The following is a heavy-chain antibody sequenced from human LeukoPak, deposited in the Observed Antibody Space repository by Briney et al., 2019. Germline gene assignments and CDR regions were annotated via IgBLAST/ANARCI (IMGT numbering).Heavy chain of an antibody. Sequence: GGSLRLSCAASGFTFSSYWMSWVRQAPGKGLEWVANIKQDGSEKYYVDSVKGRFTISRDNAKNSLYLHMNSLRAEDTAVYYCARASGYSYGYFFDYWGQGTLVTVSS. V-gene: IGHV3-7*01. D-gene: IGHD5-18*01. CDR1: GFTFSSYW. J-gene: IGHJ4*02. CDR2: IKQDGSEK. CDR3: ARASGYSYGYFFDY.